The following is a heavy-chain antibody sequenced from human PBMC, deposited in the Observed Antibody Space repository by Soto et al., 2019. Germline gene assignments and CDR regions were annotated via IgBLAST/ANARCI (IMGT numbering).Heavy chain of an antibody. J-gene: IGHJ4*02. CDR1: GGSFSGYY. D-gene: IGHD1-1*01. CDR3: ARPTKPTRGLDY. Sequence: SETLSLTCAVYGGSFSGYYWSWIRQPPGKGLEWIGEINHSGSTNYNPSLKSRVTISVDTSKNQFSLKLSSVTAADTAVYYCARPTKPTRGLDYWGQGTLVTVSS. CDR2: INHSGST. V-gene: IGHV4-34*01.